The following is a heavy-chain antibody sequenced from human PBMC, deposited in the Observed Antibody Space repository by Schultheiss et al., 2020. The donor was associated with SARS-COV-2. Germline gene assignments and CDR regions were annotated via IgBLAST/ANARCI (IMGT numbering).Heavy chain of an antibody. CDR1: GGSFSGYY. CDR2: IYTSGST. Sequence: SETLSLTCAVYGGSFSGYYWSWIRQPPGKGLEWIGRIYTSGSTNYNPSLKSRVTMSVDTSKNQFSLKLTSVTAADTAVYYCARQGIFGVVIDDAFDIWGQGTMVTVSS. CDR3: ARQGIFGVVIDDAFDI. D-gene: IGHD3-3*01. J-gene: IGHJ3*02. V-gene: IGHV4-59*10.